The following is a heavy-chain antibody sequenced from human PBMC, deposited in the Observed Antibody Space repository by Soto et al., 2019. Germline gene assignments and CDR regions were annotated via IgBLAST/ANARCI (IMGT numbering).Heavy chain of an antibody. Sequence: EVQLVESGGGLVQPGGSLRLSCVASGFTFSSYDMHWVRQPTGKGLEWVTGIGIGGDTYYSGSVKGRFTISRENAKDSLYLQMNSLSDGDTAVYYCTRTAGLFSCGLDVRGQGVTVTVSS. J-gene: IGHJ6*01. CDR2: IGIGGDT. CDR1: GFTFSSYD. D-gene: IGHD2-21*02. CDR3: TRTAGLFSCGLDV. V-gene: IGHV3-13*01.